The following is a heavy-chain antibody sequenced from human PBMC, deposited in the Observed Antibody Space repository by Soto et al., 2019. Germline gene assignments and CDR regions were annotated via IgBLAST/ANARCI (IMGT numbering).Heavy chain of an antibody. CDR1: GFAFSNAW. CDR3: TTDSYTSVIVVRFDY. CDR2: IKSKGHGGTT. V-gene: IGHV3-15*07. D-gene: IGHD3-22*01. Sequence: EVQLVESRGGLVKPGGSLRLSCAASGFAFSNAWINWVRQAPGKGLEWVGRIKSKGHGGTTDFAAPVRGRFAISRDDSRNLVYMQMNSLNTEDTAVYYCTTDSYTSVIVVRFDYWGHGTLVTVSS. J-gene: IGHJ4*01.